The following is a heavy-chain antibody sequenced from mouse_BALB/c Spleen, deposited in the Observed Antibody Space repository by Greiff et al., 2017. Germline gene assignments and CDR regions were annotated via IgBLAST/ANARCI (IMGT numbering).Heavy chain of an antibody. Sequence: EVMLVESGGDLVKPGGSLKLSCAASGFTFSSYGMSWVRQTPDKRLEWVATISSGGSYTYYPDSVKGRFTISRDNAKNTLYLQMSSLKSEDTAMYYCARHDYGRGGFDYWGQGTTLTVSS. D-gene: IGHD1-1*01. CDR1: GFTFSSYG. CDR3: ARHDYGRGGFDY. CDR2: ISSGGSYT. V-gene: IGHV5-6*01. J-gene: IGHJ2*01.